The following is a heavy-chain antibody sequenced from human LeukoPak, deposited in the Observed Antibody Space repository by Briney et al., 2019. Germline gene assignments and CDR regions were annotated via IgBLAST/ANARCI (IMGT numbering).Heavy chain of an antibody. D-gene: IGHD6-19*01. CDR1: GYTFTSYG. J-gene: IGHJ3*02. CDR3: ASWYSSGWYGSAFDI. CDR2: ISAYNGNT. Sequence: GASVKVSCKASGYTFTSYGISWVRQAPGQGLEWMGWISAYNGNTNYAQKLQGRVTMTTDTSTSTAYMELRSLRSDDTAVYYCASWYSSGWYGSAFDIWDQGTMVTVSS. V-gene: IGHV1-18*01.